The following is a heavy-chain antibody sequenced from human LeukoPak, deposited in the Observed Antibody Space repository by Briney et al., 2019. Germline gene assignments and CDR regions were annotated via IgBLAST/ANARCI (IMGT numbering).Heavy chain of an antibody. CDR2: INSDGSST. D-gene: IGHD6-13*01. J-gene: IGHJ5*02. V-gene: IGHV3-74*01. Sequence: GSLRLSCAASGFTFSSYWMHWVRQSPGKGLLWVSRINSDGSSTSYADSVKGRFTISRDNSKNTLYLQMNSLRGEDTAVYYCAKDTAAAGINWFDPWGQGTLVTVSS. CDR3: AKDTAAAGINWFDP. CDR1: GFTFSSYW.